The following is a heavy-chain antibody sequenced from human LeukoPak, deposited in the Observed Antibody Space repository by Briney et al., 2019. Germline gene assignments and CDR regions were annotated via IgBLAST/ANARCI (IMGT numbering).Heavy chain of an antibody. CDR3: ARWTTLTTKALDY. J-gene: IGHJ4*02. CDR1: GFTFNIYS. D-gene: IGHD4-17*01. CDR2: IGSSSENI. Sequence: GGSLRLSCAASGFTFNIYSMTCVRQAPGKGLEWVSSIGSSSENIYYADSVRGRFTISRDNAKNSLFLQMSSLRAEDTAVYYCARWTTLTTKALDYWGQGTLVTVS. V-gene: IGHV3-21*01.